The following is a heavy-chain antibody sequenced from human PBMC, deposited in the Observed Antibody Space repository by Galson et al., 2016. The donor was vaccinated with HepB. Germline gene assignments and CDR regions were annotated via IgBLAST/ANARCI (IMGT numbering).Heavy chain of an antibody. D-gene: IGHD3-3*01. Sequence: FTSYDIGWVRQAPGQGLEWMGWISADNGNTNYVEKFQGRVTMTTDSSTSTAYMELRSLRSDDTAVYYCARLASITIFGVVSDWGQGTLVTVSS. CDR1: FTSYD. V-gene: IGHV1-18*01. CDR3: ARLASITIFGVVSD. CDR2: ISADNGNT. J-gene: IGHJ4*02.